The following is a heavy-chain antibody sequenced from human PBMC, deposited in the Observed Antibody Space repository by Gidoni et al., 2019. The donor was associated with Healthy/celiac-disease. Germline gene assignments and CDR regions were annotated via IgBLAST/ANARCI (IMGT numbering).Heavy chain of an antibody. J-gene: IGHJ4*02. CDR3: AKDGVLRFLEWFSNEYYFDY. CDR1: GFTFSSYG. Sequence: QVPLVETGGGVVQPGRSLRLSCAASGFTFSSYGMHWVRQAPGKGLEWVAVISYDGSNTYYADSVKGRFTISRDNSKNTLYLQMNSLRAEDTAVYYCAKDGVLRFLEWFSNEYYFDYWGQGTLVTVSS. D-gene: IGHD3-3*01. CDR2: ISYDGSNT. V-gene: IGHV3-30*18.